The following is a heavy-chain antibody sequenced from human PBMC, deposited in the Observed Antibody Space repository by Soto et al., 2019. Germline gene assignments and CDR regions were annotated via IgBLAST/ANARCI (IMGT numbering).Heavy chain of an antibody. V-gene: IGHV1-8*01. CDR1: GYTFTSYD. CDR3: ARGKSFSYGSGSPYDY. Sequence: ASVKVSCKASGYTFTSYDINWVRQATGQGLEWMGWMNPNSGNTGYAQKFQGRVTMTRNTSISTAYMELSSLRSEDTAVYYCARGKSFSYGSGSPYDYWGQGTLVTVSS. CDR2: MNPNSGNT. J-gene: IGHJ4*02. D-gene: IGHD3-10*01.